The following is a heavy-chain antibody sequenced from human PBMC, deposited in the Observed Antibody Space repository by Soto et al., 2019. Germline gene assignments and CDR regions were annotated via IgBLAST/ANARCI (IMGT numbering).Heavy chain of an antibody. CDR1: GYSISSGYY. D-gene: IGHD3-3*01. J-gene: IGHJ5*02. CDR2: TYHSGST. Sequence: SETLSLTCAVSGYSISSGYYWGWIRQPPGKGLEWIGSTYHSGSTYYNPSLKSRVTISVDTSKNQFSLKLSSVTAADTAVYYCARGCFHNKPLYDFWSGSVFGVFDPWGQGTLVTVSS. V-gene: IGHV4-38-2*01. CDR3: ARGCFHNKPLYDFWSGSVFGVFDP.